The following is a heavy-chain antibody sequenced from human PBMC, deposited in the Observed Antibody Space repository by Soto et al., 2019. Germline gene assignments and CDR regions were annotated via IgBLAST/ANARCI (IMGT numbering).Heavy chain of an antibody. CDR3: ARRRRYCSGGSCPGYYFDY. CDR2: INHSGRT. D-gene: IGHD2-15*01. Sequence: QVQLQQWGAGLLKPSETLSLTCAVYGGSFSGYYWSWIRQPPGKGLEWIGEINHSGRTNYNPSLKSRVTISVDTSKNQFSLKLSSVTAADTAVYYCARRRRYCSGGSCPGYYFDYWGQGTLVTVSS. CDR1: GGSFSGYY. V-gene: IGHV4-34*01. J-gene: IGHJ4*02.